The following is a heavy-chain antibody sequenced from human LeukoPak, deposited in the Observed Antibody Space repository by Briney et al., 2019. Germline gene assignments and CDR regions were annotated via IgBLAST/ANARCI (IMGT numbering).Heavy chain of an antibody. J-gene: IGHJ4*02. V-gene: IGHV1-2*06. D-gene: IGHD3-22*01. CDR1: GYTFTGYY. Sequence: ASVKVSCKASGYTFTGYYMHWVRQAPGQGLEWMGRINPNSGGTNYAQKFQGRVTMTRDTSISTAYMKLSRLRSDDTAVYYCARTYDSSGYYHVDDYWGQGTLVTVSS. CDR3: ARTYDSSGYYHVDDY. CDR2: INPNSGGT.